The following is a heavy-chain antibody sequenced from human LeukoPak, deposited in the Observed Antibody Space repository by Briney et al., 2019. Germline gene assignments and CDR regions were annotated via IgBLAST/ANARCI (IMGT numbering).Heavy chain of an antibody. J-gene: IGHJ4*02. D-gene: IGHD4-17*01. CDR1: GFIFRDYV. CDR3: AKDRHDYGDYAFDS. CDR2: IWRTGDWT. Sequence: GGSLRLPCTASGFIFRDYVMSWVRQAPGKGPEWVAAIWRTGDWTHYVDSVKGRFTVSRDNSKNTLYLQMNRLRVADTAIYYCAKDRHDYGDYAFDSWGQGTLVTVSS. V-gene: IGHV3-23*05.